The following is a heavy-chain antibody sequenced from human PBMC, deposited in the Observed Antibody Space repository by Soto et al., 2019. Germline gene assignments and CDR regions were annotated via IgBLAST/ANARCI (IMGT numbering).Heavy chain of an antibody. CDR1: GFTFSSYE. CDR3: ARDRAARDWFDS. J-gene: IGHJ5*01. D-gene: IGHD6-25*01. CDR2: ITGSGSII. Sequence: GGSLRLSCAAPGFTFSSYEMNWVRQAPGKGLEWVSYITGSGSIIHYADSVKGRFTISRDNSKNSLYLQMNSLRDEDTAVYYCARDRAARDWFDSWGQGTLVTVSS. V-gene: IGHV3-48*03.